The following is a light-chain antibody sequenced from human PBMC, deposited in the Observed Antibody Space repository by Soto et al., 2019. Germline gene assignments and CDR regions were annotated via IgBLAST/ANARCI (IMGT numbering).Light chain of an antibody. V-gene: IGLV2-8*01. CDR1: SSDIGYYKY. J-gene: IGLJ1*01. CDR3: SSYAGSNLGV. Sequence: QSVLTQPPSASGSPGQSVTISCTGTSSDIGYYKYVSWYQQHPGKAPKLIIYEVIKRPSGVTDRFSGSKSGNTASLTVSGLQAEDEADYYCSSYAGSNLGVFGTGTKLTVL. CDR2: EVI.